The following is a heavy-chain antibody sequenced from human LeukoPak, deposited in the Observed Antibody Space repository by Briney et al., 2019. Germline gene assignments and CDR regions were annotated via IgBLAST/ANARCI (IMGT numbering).Heavy chain of an antibody. CDR2: ISRTSEYI. D-gene: IGHD3-16*01. V-gene: IGHV3-21*01. CDR1: GFTFDSYA. J-gene: IGHJ4*02. CDR3: AGGGDFDY. Sequence: GGSLRLSCAASGFTFDSYAMSWVRQAPGKGLEWVSSISRTSEYIHYADSVRGRFAISRDNAKNSVYLQMNSLRAEDTAVYFCAGGGDFDYWGQGILVTVSA.